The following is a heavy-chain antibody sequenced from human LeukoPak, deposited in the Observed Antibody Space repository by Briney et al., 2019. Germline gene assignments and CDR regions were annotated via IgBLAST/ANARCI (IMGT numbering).Heavy chain of an antibody. CDR3: ARAGRQLWSSSFDY. V-gene: IGHV4-34*01. CDR1: GGSFSGYY. J-gene: IGHJ4*02. Sequence: SETLSLTCAVYGGSFSGYYWSWIRQPPGKGLEWIGEINHSGSTNYNPSLKSRVTISVDTSKNQFSLKLSSVTAADTAVYYCARAGRQLWSSSFDYWGQGTLVTVSS. CDR2: INHSGST. D-gene: IGHD5-18*01.